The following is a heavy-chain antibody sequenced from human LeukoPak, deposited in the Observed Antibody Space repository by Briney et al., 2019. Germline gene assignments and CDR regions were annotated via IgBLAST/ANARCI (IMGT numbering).Heavy chain of an antibody. CDR1: GYTFTSYA. Sequence: ASVKVSCKASGYTFTSYAMHWVRQAPGQRLEWMGWINAGNGNTKYSQKFQGRVTITRDTSASTAYMELSSLRSEDTAVYYCARCVPEYYDSSGYYPDAFDIWGQGTMVTVSS. V-gene: IGHV1-3*01. CDR3: ARCVPEYYDSSGYYPDAFDI. D-gene: IGHD3-22*01. J-gene: IGHJ3*02. CDR2: INAGNGNT.